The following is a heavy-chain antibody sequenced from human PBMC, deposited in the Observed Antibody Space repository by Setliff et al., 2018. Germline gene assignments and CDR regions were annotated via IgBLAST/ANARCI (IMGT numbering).Heavy chain of an antibody. CDR1: GYTFTGGYY. D-gene: IGHD7-27*01. J-gene: IGHJ3*01. V-gene: IGHV1-2*02. CDR3: ARKMGTIAFYF. CDR2: INPNSGGP. Sequence: ASVKVSCKASGYTFTGGYYIHWFRQAPGQGLEWMGWINPNSGGPKYAQNFQGRVTMTRDTSITTAYMELSRLRSDDTAVYYCARKMGTIAFYFWGQGTMVTVSS.